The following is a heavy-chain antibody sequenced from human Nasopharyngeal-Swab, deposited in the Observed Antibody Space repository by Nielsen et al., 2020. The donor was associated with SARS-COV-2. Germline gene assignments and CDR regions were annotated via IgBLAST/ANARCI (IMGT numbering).Heavy chain of an antibody. CDR1: GGSFSGYY. CDR2: INHSGST. D-gene: IGHD3-22*01. CDR3: ARGAGDSSGYYFIGHHYYHGMDV. Sequence: SETLSLTCAVYGGSFSGYYWSWIRQPPGKGLEWIGEINHSGSTNYNPSLKSRVTISVDTSKNQFSLQLSSVTAADTAVYYCARGAGDSSGYYFIGHHYYHGMDVWGQGTTVTVSS. V-gene: IGHV4-34*01. J-gene: IGHJ6*02.